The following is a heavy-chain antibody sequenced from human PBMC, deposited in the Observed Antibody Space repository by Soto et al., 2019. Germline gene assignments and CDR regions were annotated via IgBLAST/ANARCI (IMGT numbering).Heavy chain of an antibody. J-gene: IGHJ6*02. CDR1: GGTFSSYA. CDR2: IIPIFGTA. V-gene: IGHV1-69*01. CDR3: ARTPGYSSGWYSGYYYGMDV. D-gene: IGHD6-19*01. Sequence: QVQLVQSGAEVKKPGSSVKVSCKASGGTFSSYAISWVRQAPGQGLEWMGGIIPIFGTANYAQKFQGRVTITADESTSTAYMGRSSLRSEDTAVYYCARTPGYSSGWYSGYYYGMDVWGQGTTVTVSS.